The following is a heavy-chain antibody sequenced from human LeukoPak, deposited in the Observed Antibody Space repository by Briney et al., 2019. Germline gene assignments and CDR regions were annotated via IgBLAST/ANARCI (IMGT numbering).Heavy chain of an antibody. D-gene: IGHD6-13*01. CDR1: GFTFSDYY. CDR3: ARLVSIAAAGTPDY. V-gene: IGHV3-11*06. J-gene: IGHJ4*02. CDR2: ISGTSSYT. Sequence: PGGSLRLSCAASGFTFSDYYMDWVRQAPGKGLEWVSYISGTSSYTTYADSVKGRFTISRDNAKNSLYLQMNSMRGEDTAVYYCARLVSIAAAGTPDYWGQGTLVTVSS.